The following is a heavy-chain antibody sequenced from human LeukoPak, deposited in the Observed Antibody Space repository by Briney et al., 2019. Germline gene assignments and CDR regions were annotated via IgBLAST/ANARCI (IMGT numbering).Heavy chain of an antibody. CDR2: ISYDGSNK. Sequence: GRSLRLSCAASGITFSSYGMHWVRQAPGKGLEWVALISYDGSNKYYAASVKGRFTISRDNSKNTLYLQMNSLRAEDTAVYYCAKDGPDRWLQFAYYYGMDVWGQGTTVTVSS. J-gene: IGHJ6*02. D-gene: IGHD5-24*01. CDR3: AKDGPDRWLQFAYYYGMDV. CDR1: GITFSSYG. V-gene: IGHV3-30*18.